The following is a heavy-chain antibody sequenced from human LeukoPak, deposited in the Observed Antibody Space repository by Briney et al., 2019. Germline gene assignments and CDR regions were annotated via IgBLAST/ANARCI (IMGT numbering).Heavy chain of an antibody. J-gene: IGHJ6*03. V-gene: IGHV4-59*12. Sequence: SETLSLTCTVSGGSISSYYWSWIRQPPGKGLEWIGYIYYSGSTNYNPSLKSRVTISVDTSKNQFSLKLSSVTAADTAVYYCARGGGVGYYYYMDVWGKGTTVTISS. CDR2: IYYSGST. CDR3: ARGGGVGYYYYMDV. D-gene: IGHD3-16*01. CDR1: GGSISSYY.